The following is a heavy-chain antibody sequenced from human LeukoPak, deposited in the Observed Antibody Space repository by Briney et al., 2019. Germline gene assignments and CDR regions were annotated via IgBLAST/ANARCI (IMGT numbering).Heavy chain of an antibody. D-gene: IGHD3-9*01. J-gene: IGHJ6*03. CDR2: IKQDGSEK. V-gene: IGHV3-7*01. CDR1: GFTFSDNY. Sequence: GGSLRLSCAASGFTFSDNYMTWVRQAPGKGLEWVANIKQDGSEKYYVDSVKGRFTISRDNAKNSLYLQMNSLRAEDTAVYYCARFEDYMDVWGKGTTVTVSS. CDR3: ARFEDYMDV.